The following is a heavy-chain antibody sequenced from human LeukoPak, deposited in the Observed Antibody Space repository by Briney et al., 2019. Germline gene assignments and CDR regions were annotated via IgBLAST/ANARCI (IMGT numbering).Heavy chain of an antibody. CDR2: IHSDGSST. J-gene: IGHJ4*02. CDR3: ARSGWPYYFDY. D-gene: IGHD3-22*01. CDR1: GFTFSSYW. Sequence: GGSLRLSCAASGFTFSSYWMHWVRQAPGKGLGWVSRIHSDGSSTSYADSVRGRLTISRDDAKSTLYLQMNSLRAEDTAVYYCARSGWPYYFDYWGQGTLVTVSS. V-gene: IGHV3-74*01.